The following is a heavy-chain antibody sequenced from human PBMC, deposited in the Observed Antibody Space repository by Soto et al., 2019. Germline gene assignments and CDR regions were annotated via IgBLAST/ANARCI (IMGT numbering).Heavy chain of an antibody. CDR3: AKDGRSLRYFDSGYFDL. Sequence: EVQLLESGGGLVQPGGSLRLSCAASGFTFSSYAMSWVRQAPGKGLEWVSAISGSGGSTYYADSVKGRFTISRDNSKNSLYLQMNSLRAEDTALYYCAKDGRSLRYFDSGYFDLWGRGTLVTVSS. J-gene: IGHJ2*01. V-gene: IGHV3-23*01. D-gene: IGHD3-9*01. CDR2: ISGSGGST. CDR1: GFTFSSYA.